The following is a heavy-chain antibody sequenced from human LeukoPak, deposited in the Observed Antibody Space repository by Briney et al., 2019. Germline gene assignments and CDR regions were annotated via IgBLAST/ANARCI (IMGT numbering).Heavy chain of an antibody. V-gene: IGHV1-3*03. J-gene: IGHJ5*02. CDR3: AKLIVGHNWFDP. Sequence: ASVKVSCKASGYTFTSYAMHWVRQAPGQRLEWMGWINAGNGNTKYSQEFQGRVTITRDTSASTAYMELSSLRSEDTAVYYCAKLIVGHNWFDPWGQGTLVTVSS. D-gene: IGHD3-22*01. CDR1: GYTFTSYA. CDR2: INAGNGNT.